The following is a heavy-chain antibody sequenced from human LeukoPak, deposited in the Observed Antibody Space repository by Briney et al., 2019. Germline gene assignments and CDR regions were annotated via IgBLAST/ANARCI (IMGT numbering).Heavy chain of an antibody. CDR2: IYTRWST. J-gene: IGHJ3*02. Sequence: SETLSLTSPVSGGSINYWSWIRQPAGRGLEWIGRIYTRWSTNYNPSLKSRVTMSVDTSKNQFSLKLSSVTAADTAVYYCARGRYCSADICSGGDAFDIWGQGTMVSVSS. CDR1: GGSINY. V-gene: IGHV4-4*07. CDR3: ARGRYCSADICSGGDAFDI. D-gene: IGHD2-15*01.